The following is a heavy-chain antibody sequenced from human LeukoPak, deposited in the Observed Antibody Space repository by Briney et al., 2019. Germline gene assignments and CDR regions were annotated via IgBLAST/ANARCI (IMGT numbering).Heavy chain of an antibody. J-gene: IGHJ3*02. Sequence: PGGSLRLSCAASGFTLSTFSLNWVRQAPGKGLEWVSAISGSGDTTYYADSVKGRFTISRDNSKNTLYLQMNSLGAGDTAVYYCAKLPQSGSYGFDIWGQGTMVTVYS. V-gene: IGHV3-23*01. CDR1: GFTLSTFS. CDR2: ISGSGDTT. D-gene: IGHD1-26*01. CDR3: AKLPQSGSYGFDI.